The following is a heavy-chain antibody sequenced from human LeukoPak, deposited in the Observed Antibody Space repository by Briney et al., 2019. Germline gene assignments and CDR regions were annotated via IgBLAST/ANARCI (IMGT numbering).Heavy chain of an antibody. CDR3: KVGPLGGIAAAGLDY. D-gene: IGHD6-13*01. CDR2: IWYDGSNK. J-gene: IGHJ4*02. V-gene: IGHV3-33*01. Sequence: GRSLRLSCAASGFTFSSYGMHWVRQAPGKGLEWVAVIWYDGSNKYYADSVKGRFTISRDNSKNTLYLQMNSLRAEDTAVYYCKVGPLGGIAAAGLDYWGQGTLVTVSS. CDR1: GFTFSSYG.